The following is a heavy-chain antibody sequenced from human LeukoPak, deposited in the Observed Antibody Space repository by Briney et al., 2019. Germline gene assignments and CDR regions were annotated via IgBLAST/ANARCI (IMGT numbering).Heavy chain of an antibody. J-gene: IGHJ5*02. CDR2: INHSGST. CDR3: ARGRRSMITFGGVIDR. CDR1: GGSFSGYY. D-gene: IGHD3-16*01. Sequence: SETLSLTCAVYGGSFSGYYWSWIRQPPGKGLEWIGEINHSGSTNYNPSLKSRVTISVDTSENQFSLKLSSVTAADTAVYYCARGRRSMITFGGVIDRWGQGTLVTVSS. V-gene: IGHV4-34*01.